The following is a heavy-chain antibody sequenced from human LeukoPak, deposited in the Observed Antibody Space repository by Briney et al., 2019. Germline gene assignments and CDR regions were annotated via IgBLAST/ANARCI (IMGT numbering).Heavy chain of an antibody. Sequence: PGGSLRLSCAASGFTFRRYEMNWVRQATGKGLECVSYIASSGSTIYYADSVKGRFTISRDNAKNSLYLQMNSLRAEDTAVYYCARANYYDISGYDYWGQGTLVTVSS. CDR2: IASSGSTI. J-gene: IGHJ4*02. V-gene: IGHV3-48*03. CDR3: ARANYYDISGYDY. CDR1: GFTFRRYE. D-gene: IGHD3-22*01.